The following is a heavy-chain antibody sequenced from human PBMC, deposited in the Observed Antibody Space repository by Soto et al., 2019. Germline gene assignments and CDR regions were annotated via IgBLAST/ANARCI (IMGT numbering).Heavy chain of an antibody. Sequence: SETLCLTCTVSGGSLRSRSYHLGRVRQPPGKGLEWIGSIYYSGSTYYNPSLQSRVTISVDTSKNQFSLKLSSVTAADTAVYYCARHCMTSAAGKDYGMDVWGQGTTVTVSS. V-gene: IGHV4-39*01. D-gene: IGHD6-13*01. CDR3: ARHCMTSAAGKDYGMDV. CDR1: GGSLRSRSYH. CDR2: IYYSGST. J-gene: IGHJ6*02.